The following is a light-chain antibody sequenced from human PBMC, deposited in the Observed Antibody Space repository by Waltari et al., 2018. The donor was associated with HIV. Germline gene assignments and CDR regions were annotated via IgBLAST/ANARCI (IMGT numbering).Light chain of an antibody. Sequence: DIQMTQSPSSLSASVGDRVNFTCRASEAINTYLNWYQQRPGRAPKLLIYAASILQTGVPSRFRGSGSGTHFTLTISSLQPEDFSTYYCQQSYITPRTFGQGTKLEIK. CDR3: QQSYITPRT. CDR2: AAS. V-gene: IGKV1-39*01. J-gene: IGKJ2*01. CDR1: EAINTY.